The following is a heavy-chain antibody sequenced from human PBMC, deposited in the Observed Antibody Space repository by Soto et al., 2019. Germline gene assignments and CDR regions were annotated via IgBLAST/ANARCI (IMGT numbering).Heavy chain of an antibody. CDR2: INPNSGNT. J-gene: IGHJ6*03. CDR1: GYSFTSYD. CDR3: ARCPFIDYFSMDV. D-gene: IGHD2-15*01. V-gene: IGHV1-8*01. Sequence: QVQLVQSGAEVKKPGASVMLSCKASGYSFTSYDINWVRQAAGQGLEWVGWINPNSGNTDYAQKFHGRVTMTRDTSIRTAYMELSSQRSEVTAVYYCARCPFIDYFSMDVWGKGATGTGSS.